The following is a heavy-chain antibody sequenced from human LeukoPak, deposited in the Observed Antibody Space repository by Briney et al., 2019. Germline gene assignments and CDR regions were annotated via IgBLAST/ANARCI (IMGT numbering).Heavy chain of an antibody. CDR3: ARGRYRIPFDY. CDR2: IYYSGST. Sequence: SETLSLTCTVSGGSISSGGYYWSWIRQHPGKGLEWIGYIYYSGSTYYNPSLKSRVTISVDTSKNQFSLKLSSVTAADTAVYYCARGRYRIPFDYWGQGTLVTVPS. V-gene: IGHV4-31*03. D-gene: IGHD5-18*01. J-gene: IGHJ4*02. CDR1: GGSISSGGYY.